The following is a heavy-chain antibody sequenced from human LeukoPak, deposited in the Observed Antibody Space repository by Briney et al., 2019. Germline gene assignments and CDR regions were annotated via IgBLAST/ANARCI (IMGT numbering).Heavy chain of an antibody. CDR1: EFTFRSYA. J-gene: IGHJ6*02. CDR2: ISYDGSDK. CDR3: ARDEDGVGVDV. Sequence: GRSLRLSCAASEFTFRSYAMHWVRQAPGKGLEWVAVISYDGSDKYYADSVKGRFTISRDNAKNSLYLQMNSLRAEDTAVYYCARDEDGVGVDVWGQGTTVTVSS. V-gene: IGHV3-30*04. D-gene: IGHD3-3*01.